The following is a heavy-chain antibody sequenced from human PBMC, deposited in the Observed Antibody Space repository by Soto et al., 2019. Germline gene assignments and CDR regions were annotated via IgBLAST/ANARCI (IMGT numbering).Heavy chain of an antibody. CDR2: ISYDGSEK. D-gene: IGHD4-4*01. CDR1: GFSFSTFG. CDR3: AKDRRGMATVALYYFDY. V-gene: IGHV3-30*18. Sequence: QVQLVESGGGVVQPGKSLRLSCAASGFSFSTFGMHWVRQAPGKGLEWVAFISYDGSEKYFADSVKGRFTISRDNSKNTLFLQMNGLRAEDTAVYYCAKDRRGMATVALYYFDYWGQGTLVTVSS. J-gene: IGHJ4*02.